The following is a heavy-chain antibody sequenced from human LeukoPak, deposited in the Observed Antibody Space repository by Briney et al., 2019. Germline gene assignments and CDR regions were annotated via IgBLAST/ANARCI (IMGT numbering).Heavy chain of an antibody. D-gene: IGHD4/OR15-4a*01. CDR1: GGSLSGYY. J-gene: IGHJ4*02. CDR2: INHSGST. V-gene: IGHV4-34*01. CDR3: ARAGIYGDYLDY. Sequence: SSETLSLTCDVYGGSLSGYYWSWIRQPPGKGLEWIGEINHSGSTNYNPSLKSRVTISVDTSKNQFSLKLSSVTAADTAVYYCARAGIYGDYLDYWGQGTLVTVSS.